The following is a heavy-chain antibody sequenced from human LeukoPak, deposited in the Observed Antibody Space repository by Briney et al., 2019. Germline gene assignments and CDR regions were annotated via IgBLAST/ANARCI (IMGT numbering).Heavy chain of an antibody. CDR2: IYPGDSDT. Sequence: GESLKISCKGSGYRFTKYWIGWVRQMPGKGLEWMGIIYPGDSDTRYSPSFQGQVTISVDRSISTAYLQWSSLKASDTAMYYCARTYDSSGYYQLDDAFDIWGQGTMVTVSS. CDR3: ARTYDSSGYYQLDDAFDI. D-gene: IGHD3-22*01. CDR1: GYRFTKYW. J-gene: IGHJ3*02. V-gene: IGHV5-51*01.